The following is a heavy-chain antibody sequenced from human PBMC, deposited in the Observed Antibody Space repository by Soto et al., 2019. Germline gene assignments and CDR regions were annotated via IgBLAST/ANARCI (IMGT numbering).Heavy chain of an antibody. V-gene: IGHV4-31*03. CDR2: IYYSGST. CDR3: ARDFTDSSGPTLGMGV. Sequence: SETLSLTCTVSGGSISSGGYYWILIRQHPGKGLEWIGYIYYSGSTYHNPSLKSRVTISVDTSKDQFSLKLSSVTAADTAVYYCARDFTDSSGPTLGMGVWGQGTTVTVSS. J-gene: IGHJ6*02. CDR1: GGSISSGGYY. D-gene: IGHD6-19*01.